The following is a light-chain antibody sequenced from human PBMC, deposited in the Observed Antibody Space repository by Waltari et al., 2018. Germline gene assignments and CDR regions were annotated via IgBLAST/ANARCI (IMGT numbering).Light chain of an antibody. J-gene: IGLJ1*01. V-gene: IGLV2-14*01. CDR2: EVS. CDR1: SSDVGGYNY. CDR3: LSYTSSSTYV. Sequence: QSALTQPASVSGSPGHSITFSCTGTSSDVGGYNYVSWYQQHPGKVPKLMIYEVSNRPSGVSNRFSGSKSGNTASLTISGLQAEDEADYYCLSYTSSSTYVFGTGTKVTVL.